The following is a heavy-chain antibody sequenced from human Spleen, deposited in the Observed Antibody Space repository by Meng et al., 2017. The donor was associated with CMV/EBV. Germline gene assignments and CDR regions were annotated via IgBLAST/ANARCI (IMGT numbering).Heavy chain of an antibody. J-gene: IGHJ6*02. CDR3: ARAYGSGSYFSYYYYYGMDV. Sequence: GSLRLSCTVSGGSISSYYWSWIRQPPGKGLEWIGYIYYSGSTNYNPSLKSRVTISVDTSKNQFSLKLSSVTAADTAVYYCARAYGSGSYFSYYYYYGMDVWGQGTTVTVSS. CDR1: GGSISSYY. CDR2: IYYSGST. V-gene: IGHV4-59*01. D-gene: IGHD3-10*01.